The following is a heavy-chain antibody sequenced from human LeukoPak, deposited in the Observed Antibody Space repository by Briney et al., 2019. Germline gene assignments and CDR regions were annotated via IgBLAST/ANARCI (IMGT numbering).Heavy chain of an antibody. CDR1: GFTVSSNY. J-gene: IGHJ3*02. CDR2: LYSGGST. D-gene: IGHD3-22*01. CDR3: ARDTYDSSDYYYEGNAFDI. V-gene: IGHV3-53*01. Sequence: GGSLRLSCAASGFTVSSNYVSWVRQAPGKGPEWVSLLYSGGSTYYADSVKGRFTISRDSSKNTLYLQMNSLRAEDTAMYYCARDTYDSSDYYYEGNAFDIWGQGTMVTVSS.